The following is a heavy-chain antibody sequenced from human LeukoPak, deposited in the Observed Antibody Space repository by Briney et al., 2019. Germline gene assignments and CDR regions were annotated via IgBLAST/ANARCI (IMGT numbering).Heavy chain of an antibody. CDR2: IIPIFGTA. V-gene: IGHV1-69*13. CDR3: ASLTEGRSYSSSWYKGDY. CDR1: GYTFTGYY. D-gene: IGHD6-13*01. Sequence: ASVKVSCKASGYTFTGYYMHWVRQAPGQGLEWMGGIIPIFGTANYAQKFQGRVTITADESTSTAYMELSSLRSEDTAVYYCASLTEGRSYSSSWYKGDYWGQGTLVTVSS. J-gene: IGHJ4*02.